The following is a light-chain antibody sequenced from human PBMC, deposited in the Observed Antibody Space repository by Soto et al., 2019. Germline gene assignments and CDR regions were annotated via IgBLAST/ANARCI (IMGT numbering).Light chain of an antibody. Sequence: EIVLTQSPGTLSLSPGERATLSCRASQSVSSSYLAWYQQKPGQAPRLLIYGASSRATGIPDRFNGSGSVTDVTLTNSRLEPEDGPVYYCQQDCSSQWFTFGPGTKVDIK. J-gene: IGKJ3*01. V-gene: IGKV3-20*01. CDR1: QSVSSSY. CDR2: GAS. CDR3: QQDCSSQWFT.